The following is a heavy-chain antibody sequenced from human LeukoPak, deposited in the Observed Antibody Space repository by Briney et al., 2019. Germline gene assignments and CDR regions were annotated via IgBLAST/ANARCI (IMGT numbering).Heavy chain of an antibody. D-gene: IGHD3-22*01. CDR3: ARNRYYYDSSGYSFRWFDP. V-gene: IGHV4-59*01. CDR1: GGSISSYY. CDR2: IYYSGST. Sequence: PSETLSLTCTVSGGSISSYYWSWIRQPPGKGLEWIGYIYYSGSTNYNPSLKSRATISVDTSKNQFSLKLSSVTAADTAVYYCARNRYYYDSSGYSFRWFDPWGQGTLVTVSS. J-gene: IGHJ5*02.